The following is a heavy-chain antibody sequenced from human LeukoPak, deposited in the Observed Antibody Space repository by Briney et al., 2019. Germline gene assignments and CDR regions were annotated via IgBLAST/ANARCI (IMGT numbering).Heavy chain of an antibody. V-gene: IGHV1-24*01. D-gene: IGHD3-22*01. CDR2: FDPENDET. CDR1: GYTLTDLS. J-gene: IGHJ4*02. CDR3: ATEGRYYDTSGYYWKAFDY. Sequence: ASVKVSCKVSGYTLTDLSMHWVRQAPGKGLDWMGGFDPENDETIYAQKLQGRVTRTEDTSTDTAYMELSSLRSEDTAVYYCATEGRYYDTSGYYWKAFDYWGQGTLITVSS.